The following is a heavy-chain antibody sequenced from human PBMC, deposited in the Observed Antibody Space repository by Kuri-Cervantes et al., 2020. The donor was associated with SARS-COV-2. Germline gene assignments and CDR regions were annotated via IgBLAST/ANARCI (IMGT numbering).Heavy chain of an antibody. D-gene: IGHD2-21*02. CDR3: ARRVVTAKGTAFDI. CDR2: IYHSGST. Sequence: SETLSLTCAVSGYSISSGYYWGWIRQPPGKGLEWIGSIYHSGSTYYNPSLKSRVTISVDTSKNQFSLKLSSVTAADTAVYYCARRVVTAKGTAFDIWGQGTMVTVSS. CDR1: GYSISSGYY. J-gene: IGHJ3*02. V-gene: IGHV4-38-2*01.